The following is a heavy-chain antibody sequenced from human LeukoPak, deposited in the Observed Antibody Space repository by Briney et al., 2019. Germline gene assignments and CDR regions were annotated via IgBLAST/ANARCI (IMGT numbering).Heavy chain of an antibody. CDR1: GGSFSGYY. V-gene: IGHV4-34*01. D-gene: IGHD2-2*01. Sequence: SETLSLTCAIYGGSFSGYYWSWIRQPPGKGLEWIGEINHSGNTNYNPSLKSRVTISVDTSKNQFSLKLSSVTAADTAVYYCARPGYCSSTSCYNWFDPWGQGTLVTVSS. CDR2: INHSGNT. J-gene: IGHJ5*02. CDR3: ARPGYCSSTSCYNWFDP.